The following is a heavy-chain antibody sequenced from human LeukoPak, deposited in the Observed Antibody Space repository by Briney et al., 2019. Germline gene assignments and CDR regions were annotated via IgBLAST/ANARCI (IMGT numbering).Heavy chain of an antibody. V-gene: IGHV1-46*01. CDR3: ARGLYYYGRDAFDI. D-gene: IGHD3-10*01. J-gene: IGHJ3*02. Sequence: GASVKVSCKASGYTFTSYYIHWVRQAPGQGLEWMGIINPSSGSTSYAQKFQGRVTMTRDMSTSTAYMELRSLRSDDTAVYYCARGLYYYGRDAFDIWGQGTMVTVSS. CDR2: INPSSGST. CDR1: GYTFTSYY.